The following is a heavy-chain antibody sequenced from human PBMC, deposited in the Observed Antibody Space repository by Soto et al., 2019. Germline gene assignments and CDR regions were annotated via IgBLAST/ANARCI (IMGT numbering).Heavy chain of an antibody. D-gene: IGHD3-3*01. CDR2: IYTSGST. CDR1: GGSISSYY. CDR3: ARDFGEGESYYDFWSGYYDSWFDP. V-gene: IGHV4-4*07. J-gene: IGHJ5*02. Sequence: PSETLSLTCTVSGGSISSYYWSWIRQPAGKGLEWIGRIYTSGSTNYNPSLKSRVTMSVDTSKNQFSLKLSSVTAADTAVYYCARDFGEGESYYDFWSGYYDSWFDPWGQGTLVTVSS.